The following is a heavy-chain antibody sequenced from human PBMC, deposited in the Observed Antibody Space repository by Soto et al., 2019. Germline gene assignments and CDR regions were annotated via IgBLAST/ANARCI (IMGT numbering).Heavy chain of an antibody. V-gene: IGHV3-74*01. CDR2: ISTDASST. Sequence: EVQLVESGGGLVQPGGSLRLSCAASGVTFSSYWMHWVRHAPGKGMVWVSSISTDASSTSYADPVKGRFTISRDNAKNTRYLQMNSVRAEDTAVYYCARLPNKIPQNWGQGTLVIVSP. CDR3: ARLPNKIPQN. CDR1: GVTFSSYW. J-gene: IGHJ1*01.